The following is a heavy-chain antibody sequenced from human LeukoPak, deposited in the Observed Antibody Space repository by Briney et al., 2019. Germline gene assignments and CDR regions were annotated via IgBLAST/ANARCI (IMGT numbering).Heavy chain of an antibody. CDR2: INPSGGST. Sequence: ASVKVSCKASGYTFTGYYMHWVRQAPGQGLEWMGIINPSGGSTSYAQKLQGRVTMTTDTSTSTAYMELRSLRSDDTAVYYCARDRRDYLDYWGQGTLVTVSS. J-gene: IGHJ4*02. CDR3: ARDRRDYLDY. V-gene: IGHV1-46*01. CDR1: GYTFTGYY.